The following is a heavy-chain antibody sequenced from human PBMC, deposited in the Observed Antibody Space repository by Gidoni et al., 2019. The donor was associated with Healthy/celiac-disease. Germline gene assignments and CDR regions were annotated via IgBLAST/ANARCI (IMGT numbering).Heavy chain of an antibody. CDR3: ARGGVRYYYILTGYYGNYYYYGMDV. V-gene: IGHV4-34*01. J-gene: IGHJ6*02. D-gene: IGHD3-9*01. CDR2: INHSGST. CDR1: GGSFSAYY. Sequence: QVQLQQWGAGLLKPSETLSLTFAVSGGSFSAYYWSWIRQPPGKGLEWIGEINHSGSTNYNPSLKSRVTISVDTSKNQFSLKLSSVTAADTAVYYCARGGVRYYYILTGYYGNYYYYGMDVWGQGTTVTVSS.